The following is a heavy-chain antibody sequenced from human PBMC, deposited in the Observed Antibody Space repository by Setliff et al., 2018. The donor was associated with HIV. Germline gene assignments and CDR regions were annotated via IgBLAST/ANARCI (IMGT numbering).Heavy chain of an antibody. CDR1: GLPFYNYW. CDR3: ARDNLYYNLYDGSPVYGMDV. CDR2: IKQDGSDM. D-gene: IGHD3-3*01. J-gene: IGHJ6*02. Sequence: PGGSLRLSCAASGLPFYNYWMTWLRRAPGRGLEWVANIKQDGSDMHYADSVQGRFTISRDNSKNSLYLQMNGLRVEDTGVYYCARDNLYYNLYDGSPVYGMDVWGQGTTVTVSS. V-gene: IGHV3-7*01.